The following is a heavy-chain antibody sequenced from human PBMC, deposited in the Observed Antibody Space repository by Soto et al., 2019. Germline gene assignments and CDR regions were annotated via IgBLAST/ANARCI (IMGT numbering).Heavy chain of an antibody. CDR2: IWYDGSNR. Sequence: GGSLRLSCAASGFTFSTYGMHWVRQAPGKGLDWVAMIWYDGSNRYYADSVNGRFTISRDNSKNTLFLQMNSLRAEDTAVYYCARGDTAMVFHFDFWGQGTLVTVSS. V-gene: IGHV3-33*01. CDR1: GFTFSTYG. J-gene: IGHJ4*02. D-gene: IGHD5-18*01. CDR3: ARGDTAMVFHFDF.